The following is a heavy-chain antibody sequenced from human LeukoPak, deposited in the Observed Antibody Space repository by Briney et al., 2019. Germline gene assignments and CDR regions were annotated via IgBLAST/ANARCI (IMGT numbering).Heavy chain of an antibody. V-gene: IGHV3-30*18. CDR1: GFTFSSYG. J-gene: IGHJ4*02. CDR2: ISYDGTNK. Sequence: HTGGSLRLSCAASGFTFSSYGMHWVRQAPGKGLEWVAVISYDGTNKYYTDSVKGRFTISRDNSKNTLYLQMNSLRAEDTAVYYCAKGELYYDILTGYLPDWGQGTLVTVSS. CDR3: AKGELYYDILTGYLPD. D-gene: IGHD3-9*01.